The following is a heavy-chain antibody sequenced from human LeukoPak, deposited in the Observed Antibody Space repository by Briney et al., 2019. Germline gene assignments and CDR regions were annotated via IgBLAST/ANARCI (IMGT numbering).Heavy chain of an antibody. CDR2: INSDGSST. CDR3: ARPLAGDGDNCFDY. V-gene: IGHV3-74*01. Sequence: GGSLRLSCAASGFTFSRDWMNWVRQAPGKGLVWVSRINSDGSSTSYADSVKGRFTISRDNAKNTLYLQMNSLRAEDTAVYYCARPLAGDGDNCFDYWGQGTQVTVSS. CDR1: GFTFSRDW. D-gene: IGHD5-24*01. J-gene: IGHJ5*01.